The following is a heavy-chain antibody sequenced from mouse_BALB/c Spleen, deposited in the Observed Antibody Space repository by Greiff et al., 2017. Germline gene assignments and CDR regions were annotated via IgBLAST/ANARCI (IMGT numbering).Heavy chain of an antibody. CDR3: ARDMIRGEWFAY. CDR2: ISYDGSN. J-gene: IGHJ3*01. V-gene: IGHV3-6*02. CDR1: GYSITSGYY. D-gene: IGHD2-3*01. Sequence: DVQLVESGPGLVKPSQSLSLTCSVTGYSITSGYYWNWIRQFPGNKLEWMGYISYDGSNNYNPSLKNRISITRDTSKNQFFLKLNSVTTEDTATYYCARDMIRGEWFAYWGQGTLVTVSA.